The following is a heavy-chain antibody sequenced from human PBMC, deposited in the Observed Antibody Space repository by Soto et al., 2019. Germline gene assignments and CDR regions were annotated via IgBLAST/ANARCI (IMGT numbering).Heavy chain of an antibody. D-gene: IGHD5-12*01. Sequence: GGSLRLSCAASGFTVSSNYMSWVRQAPGKGLEWVSVIYSGGSTYYADSVKGRFTISRHNSKNTLYLQMNSLRAEDTAVYYCARDRAYSGYDSRYYYYYYMDVWGKGTTVTVSS. V-gene: IGHV3-53*04. CDR1: GFTVSSNY. CDR3: ARDRAYSGYDSRYYYYYYMDV. CDR2: IYSGGST. J-gene: IGHJ6*03.